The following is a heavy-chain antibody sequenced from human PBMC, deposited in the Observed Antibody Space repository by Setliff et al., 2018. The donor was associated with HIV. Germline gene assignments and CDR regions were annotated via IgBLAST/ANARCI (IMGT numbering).Heavy chain of an antibody. CDR2: IGGSTGST. D-gene: IGHD1-26*01. Sequence: PGGSLRLSCAASGFAFDNYCMTWVRQAPGKGLEWVSAIGGSTGSTYYADSVKGRFTISTDNSKNTLYLQKNSLRAEDTAVYYCAKPLRQWGVSAYHYAVDVWGQGTTVTVSS. CDR1: GFAFDNYC. V-gene: IGHV3-23*01. J-gene: IGHJ6*02. CDR3: AKPLRQWGVSAYHYAVDV.